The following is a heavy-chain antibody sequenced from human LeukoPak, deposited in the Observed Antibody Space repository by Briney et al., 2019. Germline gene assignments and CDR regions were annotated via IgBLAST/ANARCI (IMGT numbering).Heavy chain of an antibody. CDR3: ARQWEMTKVAFDF. D-gene: IGHD1-26*01. Sequence: SETLSLTCTVSGYSITSGYLWGWIRQPPGKGLEWIGSIYHRGITYYNPSLKSRVTLSVDTSKNQFSLKLTSVTAADTALYYCARQWEMTKVAFDFWGQGTLVTVSS. CDR1: GYSITSGYL. J-gene: IGHJ4*02. CDR2: IYHRGIT. V-gene: IGHV4-38-2*02.